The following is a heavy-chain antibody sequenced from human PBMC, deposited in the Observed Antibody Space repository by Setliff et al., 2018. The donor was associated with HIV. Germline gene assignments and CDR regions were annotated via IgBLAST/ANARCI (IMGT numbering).Heavy chain of an antibody. D-gene: IGHD1-26*01. J-gene: IGHJ4*02. Sequence: ASVKVSCKASGYSFTSYGVSWVRQAPGQGLEWMGWISAYNVNTNYAQKLQGRVIMTTDTSTSTAYMELRSLRSDDTAVYYCARVSSGSYRGLLDWGQGTLVTVSS. CDR3: ARVSSGSYRGLLD. V-gene: IGHV1-18*01. CDR2: ISAYNVNT. CDR1: GYSFTSYG.